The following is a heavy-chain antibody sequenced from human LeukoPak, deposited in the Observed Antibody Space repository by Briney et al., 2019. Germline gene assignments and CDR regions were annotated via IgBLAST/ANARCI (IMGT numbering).Heavy chain of an antibody. J-gene: IGHJ4*02. CDR2: IYSGGST. CDR3: ARDPPAGYSYGYDY. Sequence: GGSLRLSCAPSGFTPSSNCMSCVRQAPGEGLGWGSVIYSGGSTYYADYVKGRFTISRDNSKNTLYLQMNSLRAEDTAVYYCARDPPAGYSYGYDYWGQGTLVTVSS. V-gene: IGHV3-66*01. CDR1: GFTPSSNC. D-gene: IGHD5-18*01.